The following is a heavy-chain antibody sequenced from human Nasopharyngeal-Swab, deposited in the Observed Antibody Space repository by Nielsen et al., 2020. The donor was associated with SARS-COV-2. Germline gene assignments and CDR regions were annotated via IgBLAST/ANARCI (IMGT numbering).Heavy chain of an antibody. D-gene: IGHD6-13*01. CDR1: GFTFSSYW. J-gene: IGHJ6*02. Sequence: GGSLRLSCAASGFTFSSYWMSWVRQAPGKGLEWVVNIKQDGSEKYYVDSVKGRFTISRDNAKNSLYLQMNSLRAEDAAVYYCARDSFSRVGAAGSSHYYYYGMDVWGQGTTVTVSS. CDR2: IKQDGSEK. V-gene: IGHV3-7*01. CDR3: ARDSFSRVGAAGSSHYYYYGMDV.